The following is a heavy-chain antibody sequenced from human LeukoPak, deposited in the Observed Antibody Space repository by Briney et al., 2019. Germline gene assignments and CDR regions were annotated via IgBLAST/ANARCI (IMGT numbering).Heavy chain of an antibody. D-gene: IGHD5-18*01. Sequence: GGSLRLSCAASGFTVSSNYMSWVRQAPGKGLEWVSVIYSGGSTYYADSVKGRFTISRDNSKNALYLRMNSLSAEDTAVYYCAKEYSAPRVHWFDPWGQGTLVTVSS. CDR3: AKEYSAPRVHWFDP. CDR1: GFTVSSNY. J-gene: IGHJ5*02. CDR2: IYSGGST. V-gene: IGHV3-53*01.